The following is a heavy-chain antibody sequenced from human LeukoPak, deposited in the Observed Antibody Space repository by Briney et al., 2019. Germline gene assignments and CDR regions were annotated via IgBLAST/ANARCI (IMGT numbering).Heavy chain of an antibody. CDR2: IYHSGSA. D-gene: IGHD3-10*01. Sequence: PSETLSLTCTVSGGSISSYYWGWLRQPPGKGLEWIGSIYHSGSAFYNPSLKRRVTISVDTFKNQFSLRLVSVTAADTAVYYCARHTGDFWGQGTLVTVSS. J-gene: IGHJ4*02. CDR1: GGSISSYY. V-gene: IGHV4-38-2*02. CDR3: ARHTGDF.